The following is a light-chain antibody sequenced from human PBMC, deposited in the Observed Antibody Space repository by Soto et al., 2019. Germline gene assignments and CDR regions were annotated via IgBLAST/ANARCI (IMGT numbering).Light chain of an antibody. Sequence: QSALTQPASVSGSPGQSITISCTGTSSDVGGYNSVYWYQQDPGKAPKLMIYDVSNRPSGVSNRFSGSKSGNTASLTISGLQAEDEADYYCSSYTSSSTLEVFGTGTKLTVL. J-gene: IGLJ1*01. CDR2: DVS. CDR3: SSYTSSSTLEV. CDR1: SSDVGGYNS. V-gene: IGLV2-14*01.